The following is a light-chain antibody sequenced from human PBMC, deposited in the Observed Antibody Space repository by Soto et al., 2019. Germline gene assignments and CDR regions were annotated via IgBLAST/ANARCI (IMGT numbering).Light chain of an antibody. Sequence: EVVLTQSPGTLSLSPGERATLSCRASQSVSNTYVAWYQHIPGQTPWLLIYGASNRATGIPDRFSGSGSGTDFTLTISRLEPEDFAVYYCQQHDSSPWMFGQGTKLDIK. V-gene: IGKV3-20*01. CDR3: QQHDSSPWM. CDR2: GAS. CDR1: QSVSNTY. J-gene: IGKJ1*01.